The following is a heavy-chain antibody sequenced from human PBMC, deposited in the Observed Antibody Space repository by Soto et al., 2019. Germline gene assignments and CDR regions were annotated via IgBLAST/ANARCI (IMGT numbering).Heavy chain of an antibody. J-gene: IGHJ1*01. CDR2: INWNSGSI. V-gene: IGHV3-9*01. CDR1: GFTFDDYA. Sequence: EVQLVVSGGGLVQPGRSLRLSCAASGFTFDDYAMHWVRQVPGKGLEWVSGINWNSGSIGYGDSVKGRFAISRDNAKNSLHPQMNSLSAEDTAFYYCVKDESINWYSGHFRHWGQGTLVTVSS. D-gene: IGHD6-13*01. CDR3: VKDESINWYSGHFRH.